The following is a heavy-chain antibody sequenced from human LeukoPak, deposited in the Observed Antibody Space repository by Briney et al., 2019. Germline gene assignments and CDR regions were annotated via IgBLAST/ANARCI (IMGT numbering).Heavy chain of an antibody. V-gene: IGHV4-59*01. CDR3: ARVRRLAGTVAFDI. J-gene: IGHJ3*02. CDR1: GGSFSGYY. D-gene: IGHD6-19*01. Sequence: SETLSLTCAVYGGSFSGYYWSWIRQPPGKGLEWIGYIYYSGSTNYNPSLKSRVTISVDTSKNQFSLKLSSVTAADTAVYYCARVRRLAGTVAFDIWGQGTMVTVSS. CDR2: IYYSGST.